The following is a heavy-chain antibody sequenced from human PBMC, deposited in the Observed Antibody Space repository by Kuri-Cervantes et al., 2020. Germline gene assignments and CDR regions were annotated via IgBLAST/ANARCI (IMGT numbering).Heavy chain of an antibody. Sequence: LSLTCAASGFTFSDYYMSWIRQAPGKGLEWVSYISSSGSTIYYADSVKGRFTISRDNAKNSLYLQMNSLRAEDTAVYYCARDSQRGPRGGSCTDYWGQGTLVTVSS. J-gene: IGHJ4*02. D-gene: IGHD2-15*01. CDR3: ARDSQRGPRGGSCTDY. V-gene: IGHV3-11*01. CDR2: ISSSGSTI. CDR1: GFTFSDYY.